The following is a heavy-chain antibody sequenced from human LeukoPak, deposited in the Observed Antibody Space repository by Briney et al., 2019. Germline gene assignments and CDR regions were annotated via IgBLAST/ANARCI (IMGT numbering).Heavy chain of an antibody. V-gene: IGHV3-21*06. CDR2: ISSSSSYI. CDR3: ARDEVAYCSGGSCYSTWFDP. CDR1: GFTFSSYS. Sequence: PGVSLRLSCAASGFTFSSYSMNWVRQAPGKGLERVSSISSSSSYIYYADSVKGRFTISRDNAKNSLYLQMNSLRAEDTAVYYCARDEVAYCSGGSCYSTWFDPWGQGTLVTVSS. J-gene: IGHJ5*02. D-gene: IGHD2-15*01.